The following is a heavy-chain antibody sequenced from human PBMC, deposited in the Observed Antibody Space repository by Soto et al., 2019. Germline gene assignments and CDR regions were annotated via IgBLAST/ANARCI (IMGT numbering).Heavy chain of an antibody. CDR2: ISGSGGST. CDR3: ATFRGIAAPGVY. V-gene: IGHV3-23*01. CDR1: VFTFSSYA. D-gene: IGHD6-13*01. Sequence: PWWSLRLSCSASVFTFSSYAMSWFRQAPGKGLEWVSAISGSGGSTYYADSVKGRFTISRDNSKNTLYLQMNSLRAEDTAVYYCATFRGIAAPGVYWGQGTLVTVSS. J-gene: IGHJ4*02.